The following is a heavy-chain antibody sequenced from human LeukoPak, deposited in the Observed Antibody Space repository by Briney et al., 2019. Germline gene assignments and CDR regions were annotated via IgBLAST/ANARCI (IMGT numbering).Heavy chain of an antibody. CDR1: GFTFSDYY. J-gene: IGHJ4*02. Sequence: GGSLRLSCAASGFTFSDYYMSWIRQAPGKGLEWVSYISSSGSTIYYADSVKGRFTISGDNAKNSLYLQMNSLRAEDTAVYYCARDHNDSSGLAVDYWGQGTLVTVSS. CDR3: ARDHNDSSGLAVDY. CDR2: ISSSGSTI. V-gene: IGHV3-11*01. D-gene: IGHD3-22*01.